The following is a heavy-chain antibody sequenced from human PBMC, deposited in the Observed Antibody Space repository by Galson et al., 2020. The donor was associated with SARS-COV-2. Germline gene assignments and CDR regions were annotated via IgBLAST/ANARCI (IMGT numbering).Heavy chain of an antibody. CDR2: INPNSGGT. V-gene: IGHV1-2*02. CDR1: GYTFTGYY. D-gene: IGHD3-9*01. Sequence: ASVKVSCKASGYTFTGYYMHWVRQAPGQWLEWMGWINPNSGGTNYAQKFQGRVTMTRDTSISTAYMELSRLRSDDTAVYYCARDHGSNILTGSGFDPWGQGTLVTVSS. J-gene: IGHJ5*02. CDR3: ARDHGSNILTGSGFDP.